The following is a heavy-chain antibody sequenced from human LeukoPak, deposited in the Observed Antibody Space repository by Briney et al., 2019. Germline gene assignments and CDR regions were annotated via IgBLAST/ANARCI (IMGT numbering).Heavy chain of an antibody. J-gene: IGHJ4*02. CDR3: ARGRHWQDPLLDY. D-gene: IGHD1-1*01. CDR1: GGSISSYY. CDR2: IYYSGST. Sequence: SETLSLTCTVSGGSISSYYWSWIRQPPGKGLEWIGYIYYSGSTNYNPSLKSRVTISVDTSKNQFSLKLSSVTAADTAVYYCARGRHWQDPLLDYWGQGTLVTVSS. V-gene: IGHV4-59*01.